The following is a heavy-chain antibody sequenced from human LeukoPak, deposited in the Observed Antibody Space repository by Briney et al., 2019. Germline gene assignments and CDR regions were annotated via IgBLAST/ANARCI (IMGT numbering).Heavy chain of an antibody. CDR2: INPNSGGT. CDR3: ARVSGYSYAYYYYYGMDV. J-gene: IGHJ6*02. CDR1: GYTFTGYY. V-gene: IGHV1-2*02. Sequence: ASVKVSCKASGYTFTGYYMHWVRQAPGQGLEWMGWINPNSGGTNYAQKSQGRVTMTRDTSISTAYMELSRLRSDDTAVYYCARVSGYSYAYYYYYGMDVWGQGTTVTVSS. D-gene: IGHD5-18*01.